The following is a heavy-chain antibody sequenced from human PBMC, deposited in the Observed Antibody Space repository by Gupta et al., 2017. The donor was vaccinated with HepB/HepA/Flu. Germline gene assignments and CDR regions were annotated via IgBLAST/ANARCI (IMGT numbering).Heavy chain of an antibody. D-gene: IGHD3-3*01. CDR1: GFSLSTSGVG. J-gene: IGHJ4*02. Sequence: QITLKESGPTLVKPTQTLTLTCTFSGFSLSTSGVGVGWIRQPPGKALEWLALIYWNDDKRYSPSMKSRLTITKDNAKNQVVLTMTKMEPVDTATYYCAKRTRFGARGGATYYDGWSGYYPSFDYGGQGTMVTVSS. V-gene: IGHV2-5*01. CDR2: IYWNDDK. CDR3: AKRTRFGARGGATYYDGWSGYYPSFDY.